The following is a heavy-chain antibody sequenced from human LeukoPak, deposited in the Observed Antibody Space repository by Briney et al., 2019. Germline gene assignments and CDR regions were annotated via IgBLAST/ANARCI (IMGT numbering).Heavy chain of an antibody. J-gene: IGHJ4*02. Sequence: GGPLRLPCTASVFTFRLYWMHWVRHSPGKGRVWVSRIDTDGRSTSYADSVKGRFTISRDNAKNMLYLQMNSLRAEDTAVYYCARDRPRYAFDYWGQGTLVTVSS. CDR2: IDTDGRST. D-gene: IGHD6-6*01. CDR3: ARDRPRYAFDY. V-gene: IGHV3-74*01. CDR1: VFTFRLYW.